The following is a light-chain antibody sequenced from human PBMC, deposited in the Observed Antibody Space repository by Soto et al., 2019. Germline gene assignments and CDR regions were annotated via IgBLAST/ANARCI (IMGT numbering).Light chain of an antibody. Sequence: QSVLTQPASVSGSPGQSITISCTGTSSDVGGYSYVSWHQQYPGKVPKLLIYNVSNRPSGVSNRFSGSKSGNTASLTISGLQAEDEADYFCTSSTSDSLYVFGTGTKVTVL. CDR3: TSSTSDSLYV. J-gene: IGLJ1*01. CDR2: NVS. V-gene: IGLV2-14*01. CDR1: SSDVGGYSY.